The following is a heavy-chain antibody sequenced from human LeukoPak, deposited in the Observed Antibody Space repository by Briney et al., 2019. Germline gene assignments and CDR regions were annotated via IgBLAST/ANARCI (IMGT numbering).Heavy chain of an antibody. CDR3: ARDRLPNCGGACLNYYYYYMDV. CDR1: GFTFSSYS. CDR2: ISSSSSYI. V-gene: IGHV3-21*01. J-gene: IGHJ6*03. D-gene: IGHD2-21*02. Sequence: GGSLRLSCAASGFTFSSYSMNWVRQAPGKGLEWVSSISSSSSYIYYADSVKGRFTISRDNAKNSLYLQMNSLRAEDTAVYYCARDRLPNCGGACLNYYYYYMDVWGKGTTVTVSS.